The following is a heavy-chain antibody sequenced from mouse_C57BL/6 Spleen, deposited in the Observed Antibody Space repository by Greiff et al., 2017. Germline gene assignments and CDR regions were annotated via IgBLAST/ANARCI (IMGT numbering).Heavy chain of an antibody. V-gene: IGHV5-17*01. Sequence: EVKLQESGGGLVKPGGSLKLSCAASGFTFSDYGMHWVRQAPEKGLEWVAYISSGSSTIYYADTVKGRFTISRDNAKNTLFLQMTSLRSEDTAMYYCAREVDGYWAWFAYWGQGTLVTVSA. J-gene: IGHJ3*01. CDR2: ISSGSSTI. CDR1: GFTFSDYG. CDR3: AREVDGYWAWFAY. D-gene: IGHD2-3*01.